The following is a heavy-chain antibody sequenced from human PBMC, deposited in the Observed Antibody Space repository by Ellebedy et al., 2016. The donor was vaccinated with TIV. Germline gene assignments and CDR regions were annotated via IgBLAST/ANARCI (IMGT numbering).Heavy chain of an antibody. CDR1: GGSVSRRSYY. CDR2: IYSSWST. V-gene: IGHV4-61*03. CDR3: TYGINSDAFDV. D-gene: IGHD4-23*01. Sequence: SETLSLTXTVSGGSVSRRSYYWSWIRQSPGKGLEWIGYIYSSWSTKYNPSLKSRLTISADTSKKHFPLKLNFATAADTAMYYCTYGINSDAFDVWGHGTMVTVSS. J-gene: IGHJ3*01.